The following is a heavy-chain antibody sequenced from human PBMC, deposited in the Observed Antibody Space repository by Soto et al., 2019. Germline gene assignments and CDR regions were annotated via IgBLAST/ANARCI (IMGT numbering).Heavy chain of an antibody. CDR2: FSGSGGNI. J-gene: IGHJ6*02. Sequence: GGSLRLSCVASGFTFSTHAMSWVRQAPGKGLECVSTFSGSGGNIYYAESVKGRLTISRDDSKNTLYLQMNSLRVEDTAVYYCAKDPPWTVGPLAMDVWGQGTTVTVSS. V-gene: IGHV3-23*01. CDR3: AKDPPWTVGPLAMDV. D-gene: IGHD2-2*01. CDR1: GFTFSTHA.